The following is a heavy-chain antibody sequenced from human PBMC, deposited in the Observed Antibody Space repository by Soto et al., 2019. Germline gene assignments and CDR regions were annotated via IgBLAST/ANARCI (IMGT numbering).Heavy chain of an antibody. CDR3: ARLRITMVRGENQKADFDY. Sequence: ASVKVSCKASGYTFTSYGISWVRQAPGQGLEWMGWISAYNGNTNYAQKLQGRVTMTTDTSTSTAYMELRSLRSDDTAVYYCARLRITMVRGENQKADFDYWGQGTLVTVSS. V-gene: IGHV1-18*01. J-gene: IGHJ4*02. CDR1: GYTFTSYG. CDR2: ISAYNGNT. D-gene: IGHD3-10*01.